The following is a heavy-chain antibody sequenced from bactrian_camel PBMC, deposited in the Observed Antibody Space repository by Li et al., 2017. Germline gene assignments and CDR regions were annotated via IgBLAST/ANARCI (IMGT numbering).Heavy chain of an antibody. Sequence: DVQLVESGGGLVQPGGSLTLSCTATGFDFSNYYMNWVRVPPGKGLEWVSGINRHGGITSYADAAKGRFTISRDNAKNTVYLQLNSLKIEDMAMYYCGKCPGTTGWFLADYWGQGT. CDR1: GFDFSNYY. V-gene: IGHV3S40*01. J-gene: IGHJ4*01. CDR3: GKCPGTTGWFLADY. D-gene: IGHD5*01. CDR2: INRHGGIT.